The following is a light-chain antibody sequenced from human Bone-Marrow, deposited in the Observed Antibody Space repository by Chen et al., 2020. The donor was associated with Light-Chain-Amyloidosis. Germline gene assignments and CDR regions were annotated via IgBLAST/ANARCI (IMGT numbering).Light chain of an antibody. CDR1: SSDVGGYNY. V-gene: IGLV2-11*01. Sequence: QSALTQPRSVSGSPGQSVTISCTGTSSDVGGYNYVSLYQQHPGKAPQLMIYDVSKRPSGVPDRFSGSKSANTASLTISGLQAEDEADYYCCSYAGSYTGVFGGGTKLTVL. CDR2: DVS. CDR3: CSYAGSYTGV. J-gene: IGLJ2*01.